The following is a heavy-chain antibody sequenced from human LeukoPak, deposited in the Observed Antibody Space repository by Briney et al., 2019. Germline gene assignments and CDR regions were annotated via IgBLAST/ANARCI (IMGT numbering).Heavy chain of an antibody. CDR1: GYTFTCYY. CDR3: ARGSIVGATVDYFDY. J-gene: IGHJ4*02. D-gene: IGHD1-26*01. Sequence: GASVKVTCKSSGYTFTCYYIHWVRQAPAQGLEWVGLIKPNSCGTNYAQKFQGRVTMTSDTYISTDYMELSRLRSDETAVYYCARGSIVGATVDYFDYWGQGTLVTVSS. V-gene: IGHV1-2*02. CDR2: IKPNSCGT.